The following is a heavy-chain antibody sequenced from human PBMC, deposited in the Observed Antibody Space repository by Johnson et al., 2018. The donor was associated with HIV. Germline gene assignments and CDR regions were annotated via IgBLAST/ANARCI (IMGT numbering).Heavy chain of an antibody. CDR3: ARDFSENRGWYIEGGALDI. J-gene: IGHJ3*02. Sequence: VQLVESGGGVVRPGGSLRLSCAASGFTFDDYGMSWVRQAPGKGLEWVSGISWTSGSIGYADSVKGRFTISRDNAKNSLYLQMNSLRAEDTALYYCARDFSENRGWYIEGGALDIWCQGTMVTVSS. CDR1: GFTFDDYG. CDR2: ISWTSGSI. V-gene: IGHV3-20*04. D-gene: IGHD6-19*01.